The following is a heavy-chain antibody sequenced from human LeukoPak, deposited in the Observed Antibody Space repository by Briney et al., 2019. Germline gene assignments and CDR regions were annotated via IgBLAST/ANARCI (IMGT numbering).Heavy chain of an antibody. CDR3: ARSLGWDYTYGYNY. Sequence: GGSLRLSCAASGFTVSSNYMSWVRQAPGKGLEWVSVIYSGGNTYYADSVKGRFTISRDNSKNTLYLQMNSLRAEDTAAYYCARSLGWDYTYGYNYWGQGTLVTVSS. D-gene: IGHD5-18*01. CDR1: GFTVSSNY. CDR2: IYSGGNT. J-gene: IGHJ4*02. V-gene: IGHV3-53*01.